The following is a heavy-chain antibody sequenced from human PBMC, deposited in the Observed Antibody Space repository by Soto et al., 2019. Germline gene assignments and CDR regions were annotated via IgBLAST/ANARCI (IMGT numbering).Heavy chain of an antibody. CDR2: IYYSGST. CDR1: GGPISSHY. Sequence: SETLPLPCTVSGGPISSHYWRWIRQPPGKGLEWIGYIYYSGSTNYNPSLKSRVTTSVDTSKNQFSLKLSSVTAADTAMYFCARQTVYVSTRHDWFDPWGQGTLVTVSS. V-gene: IGHV4-59*08. J-gene: IGHJ5*02. D-gene: IGHD3-16*01. CDR3: ARQTVYVSTRHDWFDP.